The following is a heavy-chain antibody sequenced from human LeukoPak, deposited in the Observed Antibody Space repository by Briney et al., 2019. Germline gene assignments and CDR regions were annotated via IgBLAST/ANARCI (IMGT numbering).Heavy chain of an antibody. Sequence: SETLSLTCTVSGGSISSYYWSWIRQPPGKGLEWIGEINHSGSTNYNPSLKSRVTISVDTSKNQFSLKLSSVTAADTAVYYCARVYWDYGGNSGSDAFDIWGQGTMVTVSS. D-gene: IGHD4-17*01. CDR1: GGSISSYY. J-gene: IGHJ3*02. CDR2: INHSGST. V-gene: IGHV4-34*01. CDR3: ARVYWDYGGNSGSDAFDI.